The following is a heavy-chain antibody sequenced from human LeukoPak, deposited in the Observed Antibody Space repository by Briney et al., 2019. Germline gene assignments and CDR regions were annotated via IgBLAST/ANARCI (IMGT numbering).Heavy chain of an antibody. CDR1: GYTFTDHA. CDR2: INTANGDT. J-gene: IGHJ4*02. CDR3: TSKPRGESRPFNY. Sequence: GASVKVSCKTSGYTFTDHAVHWVRQAPGQSLEWMGWINTANGDTGYSQKFQGRVTIPSDTSATTAYMEMSSLRSGDTGVFYCTSKPRGESRPFNYWGQGTLVTVSS. V-gene: IGHV1-3*04. D-gene: IGHD3-16*01.